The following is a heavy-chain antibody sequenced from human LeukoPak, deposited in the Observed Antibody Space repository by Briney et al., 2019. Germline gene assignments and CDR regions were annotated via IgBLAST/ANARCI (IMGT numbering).Heavy chain of an antibody. J-gene: IGHJ4*02. CDR3: AGSVASSGHMPHHY. D-gene: IGHD5-18*01. V-gene: IGHV1-2*02. CDR2: INPNRGGT. CDR1: GYTFTGYY. Sequence: EASVKVSCKASGYTFTGYYIHWVRQAPGQGLEWMGWINPNRGGTNYAQNFQGRVTMTSDTSITTVYMELSGLTSDGTSVYYCAGSVASSGHMPHHYWGQGTLVTVSS.